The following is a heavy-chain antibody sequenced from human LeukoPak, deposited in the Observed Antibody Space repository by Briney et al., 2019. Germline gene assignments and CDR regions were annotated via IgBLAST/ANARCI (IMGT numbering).Heavy chain of an antibody. CDR3: ARGSSYYNLYYYYMDV. CDR2: IYSGGST. Sequence: GGSLRLSCAASGFTVSSNYMSWVRQAPGKGLEWVSVIYSGGSTYYADSVEGRFTISRDNSKNTLYLQMNSLRAEDTAVYYCARGSSYYNLYYYYMDVWGKGTTVTISS. J-gene: IGHJ6*03. D-gene: IGHD1-26*01. CDR1: GFTVSSNY. V-gene: IGHV3-53*01.